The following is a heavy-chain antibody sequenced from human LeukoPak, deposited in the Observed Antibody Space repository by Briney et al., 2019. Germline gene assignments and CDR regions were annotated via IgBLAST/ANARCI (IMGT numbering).Heavy chain of an antibody. Sequence: SKTLSLTCTVSGGSISSSSYYWGWIRQPPGKGLEWIGSIYYSGSTYYNPSLKSRVTISVDTSKTQFSLNLSSVTAADTAVYYCARGNRPGYCSSTSCYYYYYMDVWGKGTTVTVSS. CDR2: IYYSGST. D-gene: IGHD2-2*01. J-gene: IGHJ6*03. CDR1: GGSISSSSYY. V-gene: IGHV4-39*07. CDR3: ARGNRPGYCSSTSCYYYYYMDV.